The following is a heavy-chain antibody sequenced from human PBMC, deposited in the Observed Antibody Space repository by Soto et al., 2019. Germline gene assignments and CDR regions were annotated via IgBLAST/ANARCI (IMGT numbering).Heavy chain of an antibody. CDR2: ISSSSSYI. V-gene: IGHV3-21*01. J-gene: IGHJ3*02. CDR3: ARDRDYYGWGSFFDVLDI. Sequence: GGSLRLSCAASGFTFSSYSMNWVRQAPGKGLEWVSSISSSSSYIYYADSVKGRFTISRDNAKNSLYLQMNSLRAEDTAVYYCARDRDYYGWGSFFDVLDIGGQGTMVTASS. D-gene: IGHD3-10*01. CDR1: GFTFSSYS.